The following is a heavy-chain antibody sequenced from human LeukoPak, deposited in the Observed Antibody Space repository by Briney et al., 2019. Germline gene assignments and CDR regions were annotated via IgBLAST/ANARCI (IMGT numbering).Heavy chain of an antibody. Sequence: PGGSLRLSCAASGFTFSSYSMNWVSQAPGKGLEWVSYISSSSSTVYYADSVKGRFTISRDNAKNSLYLQMNSLRAEDTAVYYCAREIVSGWWDAFDIWGQGTMVTVSS. V-gene: IGHV3-48*01. CDR2: ISSSSSTV. CDR1: GFTFSSYS. J-gene: IGHJ3*02. D-gene: IGHD6-19*01. CDR3: AREIVSGWWDAFDI.